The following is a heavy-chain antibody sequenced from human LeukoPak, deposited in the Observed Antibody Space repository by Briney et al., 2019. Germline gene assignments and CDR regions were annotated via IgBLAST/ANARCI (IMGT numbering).Heavy chain of an antibody. V-gene: IGHV4-34*01. CDR1: GGSFRGYY. D-gene: IGHD3-22*01. CDR3: ARGRPGYYYDSSGYYYGFNWFDP. CDR2: INHVGST. Sequence: SETLSLTCAVHGGSFRGYYWSGIRQPPGKGLGWIGEINHVGSTNYNPSLKSRVTISVDTSRNQFSLKLSSVPAADTAVYYCARGRPGYYYDSSGYYYGFNWFDPWGQGTLVTVSS. J-gene: IGHJ5*02.